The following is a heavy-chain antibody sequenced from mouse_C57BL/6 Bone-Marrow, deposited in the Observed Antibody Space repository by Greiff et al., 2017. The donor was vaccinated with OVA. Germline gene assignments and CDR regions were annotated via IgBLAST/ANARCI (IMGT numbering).Heavy chain of an antibody. D-gene: IGHD1-1*01. CDR3: AICYYYGSGYLDY. J-gene: IGHJ2*01. Sequence: QVQLQQPGAELVKPGASVKVSCKASGYTFTSYWMHWVKQRPGQGLEWIGRIHPSDNDTNYNQKFKGKATLTVDKSSSTAYMQLSSLTSEDSAVYYCAICYYYGSGYLDYWGQGTTLTVSS. V-gene: IGHV1-74*01. CDR2: IHPSDNDT. CDR1: GYTFTSYW.